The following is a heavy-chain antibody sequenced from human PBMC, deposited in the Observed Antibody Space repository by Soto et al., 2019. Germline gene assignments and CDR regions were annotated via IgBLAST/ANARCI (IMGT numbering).Heavy chain of an antibody. Sequence: SETLSLTCTVSGGSFSGHFWSWIRQPPGRGLEWIGYIYSSGSTNYNPSLESRVTISVDTSKNQFSLKLTSVTAADTAVYYWARLRGSGPPLDNWGQGALVTVS. CDR2: IYSSGST. CDR3: ARLRGSGPPLDN. CDR1: GGSFSGHF. J-gene: IGHJ4*02. V-gene: IGHV4-59*08. D-gene: IGHD6-19*01.